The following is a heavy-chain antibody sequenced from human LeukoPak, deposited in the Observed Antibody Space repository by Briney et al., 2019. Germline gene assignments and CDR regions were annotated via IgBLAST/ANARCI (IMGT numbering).Heavy chain of an antibody. CDR1: EFTFSSYG. Sequence: PGGSLRLSCAASEFTFSSYGMHWVRQAPGKGLEWVAFIRYDGSNKYYADSVKGRFTISRDNSKNTLYLQMNSLRAEDTAVYYCAKDLITYGSGSYPWFDPWGQGTLVTVSS. CDR3: AKDLITYGSGSYPWFDP. CDR2: IRYDGSNK. V-gene: IGHV3-30*02. D-gene: IGHD3-10*01. J-gene: IGHJ5*02.